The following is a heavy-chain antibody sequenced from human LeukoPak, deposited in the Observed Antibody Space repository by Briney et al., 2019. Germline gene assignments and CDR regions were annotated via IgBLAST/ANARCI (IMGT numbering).Heavy chain of an antibody. V-gene: IGHV4-34*01. CDR3: ASFRDAFDY. Sequence: SETLSLTCAVYGGSFSGYYWSWIRQPPGKGLEWIGEINHSGSTNYNPSLKSRVTISVDTSKNQFSLKLSSVTAADTAVYYCASFRDAFDYWGQGTLVTVSS. J-gene: IGHJ4*02. CDR2: INHSGST. CDR1: GGSFSGYY. D-gene: IGHD5-24*01.